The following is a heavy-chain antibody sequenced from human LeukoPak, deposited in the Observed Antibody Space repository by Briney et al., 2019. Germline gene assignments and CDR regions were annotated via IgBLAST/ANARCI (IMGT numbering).Heavy chain of an antibody. J-gene: IGHJ6*02. CDR1: GFTFSRYG. V-gene: IGHV3-30*12. Sequence: PGGSLRLSCAASGFTFSRYGMHWVRQAPGRGLEWVAVISYDGSNKYYADSVKGRFTISRDNAKNSLYLQMNSLRAEDTAVYYCASLRWYSSSWYGFYYYGMDVWGQGTTVTVSS. CDR3: ASLRWYSSSWYGFYYYGMDV. CDR2: ISYDGSNK. D-gene: IGHD6-13*01.